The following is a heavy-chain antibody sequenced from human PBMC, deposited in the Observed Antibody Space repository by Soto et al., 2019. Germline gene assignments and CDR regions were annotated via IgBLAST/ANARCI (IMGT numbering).Heavy chain of an antibody. D-gene: IGHD2-15*01. CDR3: ARGGPVAAIPDPNFDY. CDR2: ISWNSGSI. CDR1: GFTVTTYA. J-gene: IGHJ4*02. Sequence: GGSLRLSCAASGFTVTTYALRGVCQVTGKGLEWVSGISWNSGSIGYADSVKGRFTISRDNAKNSLYLQMNSLRSEDTAVYYCARGGPVAAIPDPNFDYWGQGTLVTVSS. V-gene: IGHV3-9*01.